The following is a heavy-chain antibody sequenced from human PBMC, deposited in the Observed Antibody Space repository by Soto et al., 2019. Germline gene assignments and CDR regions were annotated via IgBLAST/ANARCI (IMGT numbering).Heavy chain of an antibody. V-gene: IGHV3-23*01. CDR2: ISGSGVST. D-gene: IGHD6-19*01. J-gene: IGHJ4*02. CDR3: ANSGRGAVAFDY. Sequence: GGSLRLSCAASGFTFNSYAMSWVRQAPGKGLEWVSTISGSGVSTYYADSVKGRFTFSRDNSKNTLYLQMNSLRAEATAVYYCANSGRGAVAFDYWGQGTLVTVSS. CDR1: GFTFNSYA.